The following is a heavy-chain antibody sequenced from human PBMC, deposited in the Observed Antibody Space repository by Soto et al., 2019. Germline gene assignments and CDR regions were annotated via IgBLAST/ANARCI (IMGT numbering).Heavy chain of an antibody. CDR3: ATSRVFDF. Sequence: SRRLSCAASGFTFRDYYMSWIRQSPGKGMEWXALMSXSGTNVLYADXXKGRFNIXXDNEKNSLFLQMDRLKAEDTAVYYCATSRVFDFWGLGTLVTVSS. J-gene: IGHJ4*02. V-gene: IGHV3-11*01. CDR2: MSXSGTNV. CDR1: GFTFRDYY.